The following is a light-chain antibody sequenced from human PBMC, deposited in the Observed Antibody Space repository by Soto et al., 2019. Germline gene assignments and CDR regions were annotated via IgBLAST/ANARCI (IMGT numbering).Light chain of an antibody. CDR1: QIVSNNY. V-gene: IGKV3D-20*02. CDR2: GAS. J-gene: IGKJ5*01. Sequence: DIVLTQSPGTLSLSPGEKATLSCRASQIVSNNYLAWYQQKPGQAPRLLIYGASSRATGIPDRFSGSGSGTDFTLTISRLEPEDFAVYYCRQRSNWPPITFGQGTRLEIK. CDR3: RQRSNWPPIT.